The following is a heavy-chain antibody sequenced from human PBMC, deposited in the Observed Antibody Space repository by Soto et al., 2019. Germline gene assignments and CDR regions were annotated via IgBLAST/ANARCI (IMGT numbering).Heavy chain of an antibody. CDR3: ARDEIGHCISTSCHNWFDP. J-gene: IGHJ5*02. V-gene: IGHV1-69*12. CDR1: GGTFSSYA. D-gene: IGHD2-2*01. CDR2: IIPIFGTA. Sequence: QVQLVQSGAEVKKPGSSVKVSCKASGGTFSSYAISWVRQAPGQGLEWMGGIIPIFGTANYAQKFQGRVTITADESTSTAYMELSSLRSEDTAVYYCARDEIGHCISTSCHNWFDPWGQGTLVTVSS.